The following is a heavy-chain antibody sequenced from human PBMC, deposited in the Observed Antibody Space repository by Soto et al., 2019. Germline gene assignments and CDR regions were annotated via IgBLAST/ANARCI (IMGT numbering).Heavy chain of an antibody. Sequence: PSETLSLTCTVSGVSIRASSYYWGWIRQPPGKGLEWIGTIYYNGETFYHPSLKSRITMSIHTSKNQFSLNMTSLRAEDTAVYYCARGLQSLFDYWGQGTLVTVSS. CDR2: IYYNGET. J-gene: IGHJ4*02. CDR1: GVSIRASSYY. V-gene: IGHV4-39*01. CDR3: ARGLQSLFDY.